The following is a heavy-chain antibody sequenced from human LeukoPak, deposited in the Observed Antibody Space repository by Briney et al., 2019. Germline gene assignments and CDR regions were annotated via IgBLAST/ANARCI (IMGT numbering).Heavy chain of an antibody. CDR3: ARRMPRLGPGVSSGFSDAFDI. Sequence: SETLSLTCTVSGGSISSSSYYWGWIRQPPGKGLEWIGSIYYSGSTYYNPSLKSRVTISVDTSKNQFSLKLSSVTAADTAVYYCARRMPRLGPGVSSGFSDAFDIWGQGTMVTVSS. CDR1: GGSISSSSYY. D-gene: IGHD6-19*01. V-gene: IGHV4-39*01. J-gene: IGHJ3*02. CDR2: IYYSGST.